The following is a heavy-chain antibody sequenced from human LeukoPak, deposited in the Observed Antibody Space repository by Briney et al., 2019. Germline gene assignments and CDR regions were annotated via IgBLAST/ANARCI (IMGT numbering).Heavy chain of an antibody. Sequence: SQTLSLTCAISGDSVSSNSAAWNWIRQSPSRGLEWLGRTYYRSKWYNDYAVSVKSRITINPDTSKNQFSLKLSSVTAADTAVYYCARRGLVVDSYGTKEDGMDVWGQGTTVTVSS. D-gene: IGHD5-18*01. CDR3: ARRGLVVDSYGTKEDGMDV. J-gene: IGHJ6*02. CDR1: GDSVSSNSAA. V-gene: IGHV6-1*01. CDR2: TYYRSKWYN.